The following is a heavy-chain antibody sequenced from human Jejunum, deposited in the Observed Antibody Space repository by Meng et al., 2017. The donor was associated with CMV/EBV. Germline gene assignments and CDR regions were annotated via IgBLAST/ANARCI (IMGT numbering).Heavy chain of an antibody. J-gene: IGHJ4*02. CDR2: IHYSGRI. V-gene: IGHV4-39*07. D-gene: IGHD4-11*01. CDR3: ARGVGSIEY. Sequence: LTSGVSAGSILGDDYYWGWIRQPPGNGLEYIATIHYSGRIEYNPSLPSRVAISLDTSKNQFSLKLSSVTAADTAVYYCARGVGSIEYWGRGTLVTVSS. CDR1: AGSILGDDYY.